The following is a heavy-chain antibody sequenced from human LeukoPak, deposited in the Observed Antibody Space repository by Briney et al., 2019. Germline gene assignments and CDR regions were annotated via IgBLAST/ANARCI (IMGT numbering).Heavy chain of an antibody. CDR3: ARDRDGYNLFDY. V-gene: IGHV4-59*01. Sequence: SETLSLTRTVSGGSLSSYYWSWIRQPPGKRLEWIGYIYYSGSTNYNPSLKSRVTISVDTSKNQFSLKLSSVTAADTAVYYCARDRDGYNLFDYWGQGTLVGVCS. D-gene: IGHD5-24*01. CDR2: IYYSGST. J-gene: IGHJ4*02. CDR1: GGSLSSYY.